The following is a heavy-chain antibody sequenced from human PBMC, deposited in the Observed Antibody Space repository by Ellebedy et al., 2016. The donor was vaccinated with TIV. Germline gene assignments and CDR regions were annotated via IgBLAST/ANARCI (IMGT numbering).Heavy chain of an antibody. J-gene: IGHJ1*01. D-gene: IGHD1-14*01. V-gene: IGHV3-23*01. Sequence: GGSLRLSCAASGFRFSNYAMNWVRQAPGKGLEWVSIISGSGDDTHYADSVRGRFTISRDNSQNSLYLQMNSLRADDTAVYYCATMTTYPECIHHWGQGTLVTVSS. CDR2: ISGSGDDT. CDR3: ATMTTYPECIHH. CDR1: GFRFSNYA.